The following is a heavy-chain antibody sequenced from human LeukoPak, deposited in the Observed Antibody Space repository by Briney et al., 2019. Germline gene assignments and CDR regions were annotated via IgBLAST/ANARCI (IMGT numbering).Heavy chain of an antibody. CDR3: VKDQAGTTGDAFDI. J-gene: IGHJ3*02. CDR2: ISSNGGST. D-gene: IGHD1-1*01. Sequence: PGGSLRFSCSVSGLSFSSYPIHWVRQAPGKGLEYVSAISSNGGSTYYADSVKGRFTISRDNSKNTLYLQMSSLRGEDTAVYYCVKDQAGTTGDAFDIWGQGTMVTVSS. V-gene: IGHV3-64D*06. CDR1: GLSFSSYP.